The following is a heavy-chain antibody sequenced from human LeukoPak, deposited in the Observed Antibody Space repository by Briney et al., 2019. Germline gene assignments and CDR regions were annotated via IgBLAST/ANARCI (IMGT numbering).Heavy chain of an antibody. CDR1: GFTVSSNY. CDR3: ARDLGSPAGVDY. V-gene: IGHV3-66*02. J-gene: IGHJ4*02. Sequence: GGSLRLSCAASGFTVSSNYMSWVRQAPGKGLEWVSVIYSGGSTYYADSVKGRFTISRDNSKNTLYLQMNSLRAEDTAVYYCARDLGSPAGVDYWGQGTLVPVSS. D-gene: IGHD1-26*01. CDR2: IYSGGST.